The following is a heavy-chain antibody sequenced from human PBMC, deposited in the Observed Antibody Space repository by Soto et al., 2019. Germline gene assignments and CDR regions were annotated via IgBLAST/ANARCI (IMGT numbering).Heavy chain of an antibody. D-gene: IGHD1-26*01. CDR2: IYYRGST. V-gene: IGHV4-59*11. CDR3: ARDGREASGMDV. J-gene: IGHJ6*02. CDR1: GGSISSHY. Sequence: SETLSLTCTVSGGSISSHYWGWVRQAPGKGLEWIGHIYYRGSTSYNPSLRSRSTISVDTSNNQFSLKLNSVTTADTAVYYCARDGREASGMDVWGQGTKVTVSS.